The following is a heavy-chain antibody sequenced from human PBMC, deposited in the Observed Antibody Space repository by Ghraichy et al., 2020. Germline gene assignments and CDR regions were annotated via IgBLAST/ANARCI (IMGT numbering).Heavy chain of an antibody. J-gene: IGHJ4*02. CDR3: ATETSISDFGGITHFDN. V-gene: IGHV3-21*04. CDR2: ITAGSSYK. CDR1: GFTFSTYD. Sequence: GGSLRLSCAASGFTFSTYDMNWVRQAPGKGLEWVSSITAGSSYKFYADSVRGRFTISRDNAENSLYLQMNSLRAEDTAIYYCATETSISDFGGITHFDNWGLGAVVSVSS. D-gene: IGHD3-3*01.